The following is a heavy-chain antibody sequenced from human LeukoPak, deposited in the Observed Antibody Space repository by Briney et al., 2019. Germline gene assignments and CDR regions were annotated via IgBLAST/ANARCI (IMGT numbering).Heavy chain of an antibody. V-gene: IGHV3-7*01. CDR3: ARSEYYYDSSGYYYFDY. D-gene: IGHD3-22*01. J-gene: IGHJ4*02. CDR1: GFTFSSYW. Sequence: GGSLRLSCAASGFTFSSYWMSWVRQAPGKGLEWVANIKQDGSEKYYVDSVKGRFTISRDNAKNPLYLQMNSLRAEDTAVYYCARSEYYYDSSGYYYFDYWGQGTLVTVSS. CDR2: IKQDGSEK.